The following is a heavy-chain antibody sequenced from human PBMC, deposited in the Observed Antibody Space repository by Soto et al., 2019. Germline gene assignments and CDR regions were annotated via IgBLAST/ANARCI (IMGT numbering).Heavy chain of an antibody. V-gene: IGHV3-15*07. D-gene: IGHD3-3*01. CDR1: GFTFSNAW. Sequence: GGSLRLSCAASGFTFSNAWMNWVRQAPGKGLEWVGRIKSKTDGGTTDYAAPVKGRFTISRDDSKNTLYLQMNSLKTEDTAVYYCTTATTPVLRFLEWLQGDYGMEVWGQGTKVPVS. J-gene: IGHJ6*02. CDR3: TTATTPVLRFLEWLQGDYGMEV. CDR2: IKSKTDGGTT.